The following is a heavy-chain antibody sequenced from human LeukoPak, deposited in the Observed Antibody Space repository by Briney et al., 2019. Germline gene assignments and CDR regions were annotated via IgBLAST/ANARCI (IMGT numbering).Heavy chain of an antibody. CDR1: GFTFDDYA. V-gene: IGHV3-9*01. J-gene: IGHJ4*02. CDR3: AKDIGTSYGTPTYYFDY. D-gene: IGHD4-17*01. CDR2: ISWNSGSI. Sequence: QAGGSLRLSCAASGFTFDDYAMHWVRQAPGKGLEWVSGISWNSGSIGYADSVKGRFTISRDNAKNSLYLQMNSLRAEDTALYYCAKDIGTSYGTPTYYFDYWGQGTLVTVSS.